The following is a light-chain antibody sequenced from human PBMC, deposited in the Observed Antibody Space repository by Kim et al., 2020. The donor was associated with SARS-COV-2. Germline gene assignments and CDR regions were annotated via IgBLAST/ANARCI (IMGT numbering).Light chain of an antibody. CDR2: DAS. J-gene: IGKJ4*01. CDR3: QQCNSWPPFT. Sequence: EIVLTQSPATLSLSPGERATLSCRASQGISSYLAWYQQKPGQAPRLLIYDASNRATGIPARFSGSGSGTDFTLTISSLESEDFAVYYCQQCNSWPPFTFGGGTKVDIK. V-gene: IGKV3-11*01. CDR1: QGISSY.